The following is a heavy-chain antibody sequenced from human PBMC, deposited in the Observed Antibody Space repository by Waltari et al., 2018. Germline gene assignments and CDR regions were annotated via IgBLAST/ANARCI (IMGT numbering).Heavy chain of an antibody. CDR2: ISSSSSTI. Sequence: EVQLVESGGGLVQPGGSLRLSCAASGCTSSSYSMNGVRQAPGKGLEWVSYISSSSSTIYYADSVKGRFTISRDNAKNSLYLQMNSLRAEDTAVYYCAREYVERYYYDSSGPFDYWGQGTLVTVSS. CDR3: AREYVERYYYDSSGPFDY. V-gene: IGHV3-48*01. D-gene: IGHD3-22*01. J-gene: IGHJ4*02. CDR1: GCTSSSYS.